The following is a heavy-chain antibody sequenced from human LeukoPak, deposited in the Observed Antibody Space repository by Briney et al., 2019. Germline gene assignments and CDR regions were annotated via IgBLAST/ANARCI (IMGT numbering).Heavy chain of an antibody. J-gene: IGHJ4*02. V-gene: IGHV4-39*01. Sequence: PSETLSLTCTVSGGSISSSSYYWGWIRQPPGKGLEWIGSIYYSGSTYYNPSLKSRVTISVDTSKNQFSLKLSSVTAADTAVYYCARHAPNYYDSSGYYYVYFDYWGQGTLVTVSS. CDR2: IYYSGST. CDR3: ARHAPNYYDSSGYYYVYFDY. D-gene: IGHD3-22*01. CDR1: GGSISSSSYY.